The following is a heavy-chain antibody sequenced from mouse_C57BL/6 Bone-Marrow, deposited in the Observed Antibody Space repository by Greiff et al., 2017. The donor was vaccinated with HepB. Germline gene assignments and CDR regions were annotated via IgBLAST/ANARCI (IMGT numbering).Heavy chain of an antibody. Sequence: EVQRVESGPVLVKPGPSVKISCKASGFTFTDYYMHWVKQSHGKSLEWIGLVYPYNGGTSYNQKFKGKATLTVDTSSSTAYMELNSLTSEDSAVYYCARTTVVAGDWYFDVWGTGTTVTVSS. CDR3: ARTTVVAGDWYFDV. CDR2: VYPYNGGT. CDR1: GFTFTDYY. J-gene: IGHJ1*03. D-gene: IGHD1-1*01. V-gene: IGHV1-36*01.